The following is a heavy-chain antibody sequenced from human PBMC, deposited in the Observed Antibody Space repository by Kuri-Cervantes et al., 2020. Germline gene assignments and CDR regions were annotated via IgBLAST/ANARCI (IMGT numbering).Heavy chain of an antibody. D-gene: IGHD1-7*01. J-gene: IGHJ5*02. CDR1: GGSISSYY. CDR3: ARGGGRYNWNCGGGWFDP. Sequence: GSLRLSCTVSGGSISSYYWSWIRQPPGKGLEWIGYIYYSGSTNYNPSLKSRVTISVDTSKNQFSLKLSSVTAADTAVYYCARGGGRYNWNCGGGWFDPWGQGTLVTVSS. CDR2: IYYSGST. V-gene: IGHV4-59*01.